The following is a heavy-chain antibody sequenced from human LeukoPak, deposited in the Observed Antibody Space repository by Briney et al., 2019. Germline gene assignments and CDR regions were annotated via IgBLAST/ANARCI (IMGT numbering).Heavy chain of an antibody. D-gene: IGHD2-2*02. V-gene: IGHV3-21*01. J-gene: IGHJ4*02. CDR2: INSSSSYI. CDR1: GFTFSNYS. CDR3: ARALPWYVPADIPRVVYGY. Sequence: PGVSLTLSCAGSGFTFSNYSMNWVRQAPGHGLEGVSSINSSSSYIYYAVSVKGRFTISRDNAKTSLYLQMTSLRAEDRGVYYCARALPWYVPADIPRVVYGYWGQGTLVTVSS.